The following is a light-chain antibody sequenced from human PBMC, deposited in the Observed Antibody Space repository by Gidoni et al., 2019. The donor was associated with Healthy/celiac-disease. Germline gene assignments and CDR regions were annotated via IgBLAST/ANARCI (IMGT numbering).Light chain of an antibody. J-gene: IGLJ2*01. CDR3: SSYTSSSVV. CDR2: EVS. Sequence: QSALTQPASVSGSPGQSITIYCTGTSSDVGGYNYGSWYQQHPGKAPKLMIYEVSNRPAGVSNRFSGAKSGNTASLTISGLQAEDEADYYCSSYTSSSVVFGGGTKLTVL. V-gene: IGLV2-14*01. CDR1: SSDVGGYNY.